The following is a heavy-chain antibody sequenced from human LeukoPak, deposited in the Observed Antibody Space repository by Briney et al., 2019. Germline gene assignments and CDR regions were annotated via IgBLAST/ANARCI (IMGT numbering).Heavy chain of an antibody. CDR3: ATDPGNGGGYNYPFGY. V-gene: IGHV1-24*01. J-gene: IGHJ4*02. Sequence: ASEKVSCKVSGYTLTELSMHWVRQAPGKGLERMGDFDPEDGETLNAQKFQGRVTMTEDTSADTAYMELSSLRSVDTAVYYCATDPGNGGGYNYPFGYWGQGTLVTVSS. CDR1: GYTLTELS. CDR2: FDPEDGET. D-gene: IGHD5-24*01.